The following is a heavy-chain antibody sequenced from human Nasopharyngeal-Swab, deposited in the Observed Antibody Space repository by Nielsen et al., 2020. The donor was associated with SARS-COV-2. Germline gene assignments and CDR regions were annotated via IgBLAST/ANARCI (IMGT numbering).Heavy chain of an antibody. D-gene: IGHD2-15*01. Sequence: GESLKISCAASGFTFRNFGMHWVRRAPGKGLEWVADIWYDGSNQYYADSVKGRFTVSRDQSKNTLYLQMNSLKAEDTAVYFCVRDRLGYCSGGSCTNWYFDLWGRGTLLTVSS. CDR1: GFTFRNFG. J-gene: IGHJ2*01. CDR2: IWYDGSNQ. CDR3: VRDRLGYCSGGSCTNWYFDL. V-gene: IGHV3-33*01.